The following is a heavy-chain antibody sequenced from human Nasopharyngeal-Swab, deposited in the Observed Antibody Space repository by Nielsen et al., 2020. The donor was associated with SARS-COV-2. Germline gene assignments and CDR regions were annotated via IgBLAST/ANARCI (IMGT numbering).Heavy chain of an antibody. D-gene: IGHD2-2*01. J-gene: IGHJ6*03. V-gene: IGHV1-24*01. CDR1: GYTLTELS. CDR2: FDPEDGET. Sequence: ASVKVSCKVSGYTLTELSMHWVRQAPGKGLEWMGGFDPEDGETIYAQKFQGRVTMTEDTSTDTAYMELSSLKSEDTAVYYCARNIVVVPAATPNYYYMDVWGKGTTVTVSS. CDR3: ARNIVVVPAATPNYYYMDV.